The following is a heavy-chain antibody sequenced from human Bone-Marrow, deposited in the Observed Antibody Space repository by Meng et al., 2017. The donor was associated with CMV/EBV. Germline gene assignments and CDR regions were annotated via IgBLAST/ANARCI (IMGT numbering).Heavy chain of an antibody. CDR3: ARSKGKLELLDAFDI. Sequence: SVKVSCKASGGTFSSYAISWVRQAPGQGLEWMGGIIPIFGTANYAQKFQGRVTITTDESTSTAYTELSSLRSEDTSVYYCARSKGKLELLDAFDIWGQGTMVTVSS. D-gene: IGHD1-7*01. CDR1: GGTFSSYA. V-gene: IGHV1-69*05. J-gene: IGHJ3*02. CDR2: IIPIFGTA.